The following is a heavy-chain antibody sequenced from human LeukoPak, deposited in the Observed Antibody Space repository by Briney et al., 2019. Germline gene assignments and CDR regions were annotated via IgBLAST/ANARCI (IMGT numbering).Heavy chain of an antibody. CDR3: AKDVSSGWYYFDY. D-gene: IGHD6-19*01. CDR2: ISWNSGSI. Sequence: GGSLRLSCAASGFTFDDYAMHWVRQAPGKGLEWVSGISWNSGSIGYADSVKGRFTISRDNAKNSLYLQMNSLRAEDMALYYCAKDVSSGWYYFDYWGQGTLVTVSS. V-gene: IGHV3-9*03. J-gene: IGHJ4*02. CDR1: GFTFDDYA.